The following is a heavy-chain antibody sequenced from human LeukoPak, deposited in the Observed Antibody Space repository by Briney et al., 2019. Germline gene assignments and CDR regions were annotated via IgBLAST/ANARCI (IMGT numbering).Heavy chain of an antibody. Sequence: GGSLRLSCAASGFTFSSYAMSRVRQAPGKGLEWVSAITRSGGSTYYADSVKGRFTISRDNSKNTPYLQMNSLRAEDTAVYYCAKEALGYFDYWGQGTLVTGSS. V-gene: IGHV3-23*01. CDR1: GFTFSSYA. D-gene: IGHD6-13*01. J-gene: IGHJ4*02. CDR3: AKEALGYFDY. CDR2: ITRSGGST.